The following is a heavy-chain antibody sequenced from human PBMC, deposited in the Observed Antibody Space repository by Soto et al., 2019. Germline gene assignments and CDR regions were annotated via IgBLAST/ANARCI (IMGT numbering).Heavy chain of an antibody. J-gene: IGHJ4*02. V-gene: IGHV4-30-4*01. CDR2: IYYSGSD. CDR3: ARVVQYYDGVGYSFYYFDY. Sequence: KATETLSLTCTVSGASINSADYYWSWLRQPPGKALEWIGYIYYSGSDYYNPSLRSRVTISIDTSKNQFSLNLMSVTAADRAVYYCARVVQYYDGVGYSFYYFDYWGQGALVTVSS. CDR1: GASINSADYY. D-gene: IGHD3-22*01.